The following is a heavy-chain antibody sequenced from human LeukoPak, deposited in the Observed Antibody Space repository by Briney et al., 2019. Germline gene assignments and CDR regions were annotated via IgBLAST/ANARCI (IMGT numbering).Heavy chain of an antibody. Sequence: ASVKVSCKASGYTFTSHGISWVRQAPGQGLEWMGWINAGNGNTKYSQKFQGRVTITRDTSASTAYMELSSLRSEDTAVYYCARDYYDSSGYYWSLGYWGQGTLVTVSS. CDR1: GYTFTSHG. D-gene: IGHD3-22*01. V-gene: IGHV1-3*01. CDR2: INAGNGNT. CDR3: ARDYYDSSGYYWSLGY. J-gene: IGHJ4*02.